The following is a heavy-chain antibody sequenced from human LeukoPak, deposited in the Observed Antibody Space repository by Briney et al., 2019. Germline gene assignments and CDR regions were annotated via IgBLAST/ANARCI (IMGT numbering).Heavy chain of an antibody. CDR3: ARGLNDDYEIFGLDV. CDR2: INHSGST. D-gene: IGHD4/OR15-4a*01. Sequence: SETLSLTCAVYGGSFSGYYWSWIRQPPGKGLEWIGEINHSGSTNYNPSLKSRVTISVDTSRNQFSLKLSSVTAADTAVYYCARGLNDDYEIFGLDVWGQGTTVTVSS. V-gene: IGHV4-34*01. J-gene: IGHJ6*02. CDR1: GGSFSGYY.